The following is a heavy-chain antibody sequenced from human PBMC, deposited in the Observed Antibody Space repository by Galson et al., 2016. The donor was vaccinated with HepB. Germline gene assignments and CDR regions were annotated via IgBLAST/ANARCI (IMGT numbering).Heavy chain of an antibody. Sequence: SCKASGYTFTTFHIHWVRQGPGQGLEWMGWINPNSGGTNYAQDFQGRVTMTRDTSINSVYMYLNSLTSDDTAVYYCARVRRPVAGTYFDSWGQGTLVTVSS. V-gene: IGHV1-2*02. CDR2: INPNSGGT. D-gene: IGHD6-19*01. J-gene: IGHJ4*02. CDR3: ARVRRPVAGTYFDS. CDR1: GYTFTTFH.